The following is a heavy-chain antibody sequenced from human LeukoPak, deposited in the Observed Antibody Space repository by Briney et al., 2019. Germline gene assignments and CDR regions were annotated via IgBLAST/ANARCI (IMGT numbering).Heavy chain of an antibody. CDR2: IRSKAYGGTT. V-gene: IGHV3-49*03. CDR3: TRVGYCSGGSCYPFDY. J-gene: IGHJ4*02. D-gene: IGHD2-15*01. Sequence: PGGSLRLSCTASGFTFGDYAMSWFRQAPGKGLEWVGFIRSKAYGGTTEYAASVKGRFTISRDDSKSIAYLQMYSLKTEDTAVYYCTRVGYCSGGSCYPFDYWGQGTLVTVSS. CDR1: GFTFGDYA.